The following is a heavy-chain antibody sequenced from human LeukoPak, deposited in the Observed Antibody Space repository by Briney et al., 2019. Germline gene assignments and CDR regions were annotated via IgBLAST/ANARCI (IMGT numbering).Heavy chain of an antibody. D-gene: IGHD3-10*01. V-gene: IGHV3-74*01. Sequence: GGSLRLSCAASGFTFSSYSMNWVRQAPGKGLMWVSRINSDKSHIAYADSVRGRFTISRDNAKNTLFLQMSSLRVEDTAMYYCASSGPYGYFDFWGQGALVTVSS. CDR3: ASSGPYGYFDF. J-gene: IGHJ4*02. CDR1: GFTFSSYS. CDR2: INSDKSHI.